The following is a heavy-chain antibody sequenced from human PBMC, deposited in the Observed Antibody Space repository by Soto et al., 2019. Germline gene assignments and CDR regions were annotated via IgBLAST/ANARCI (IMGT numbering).Heavy chain of an antibody. CDR3: ARKYYYGSGSFAEYYFDY. CDR2: IYHSGST. V-gene: IGHV4-4*02. J-gene: IGHJ4*02. Sequence: SETLSLTCAVSGGSISSSNWWSWVRQPPGKGLEWIGEIYHSGSTNYNPSLKSRVTISVDKSKNQFSLKLSSVTAADTAVYYCARKYYYGSGSFAEYYFDYWRQGTLATVSS. CDR1: GGSISSSNW. D-gene: IGHD3-10*01.